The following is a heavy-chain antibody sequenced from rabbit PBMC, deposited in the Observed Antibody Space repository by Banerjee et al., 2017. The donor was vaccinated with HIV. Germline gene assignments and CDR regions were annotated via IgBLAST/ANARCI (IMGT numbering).Heavy chain of an antibody. CDR3: ARSNTYYGMDL. CDR1: GFSFSSSYY. V-gene: IGHV1S40*01. CDR2: IYAGSSGST. J-gene: IGHJ6*01. Sequence: QSLVESGGGLVQPEGSLTLTCTASGFSFSSSYYMCWVRQAPGKGLEWIACIYAGSSGSTYYASWAKGRFTISKTSSTTVTLQMTSLTAADTATYFCARSNTYYGMDLWGQGTLVTVS.